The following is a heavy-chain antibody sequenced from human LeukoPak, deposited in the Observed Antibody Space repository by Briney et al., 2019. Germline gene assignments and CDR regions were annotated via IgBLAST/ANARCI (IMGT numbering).Heavy chain of an antibody. J-gene: IGHJ4*02. V-gene: IGHV3-23*01. CDR1: GFTFSSYA. Sequence: PGGSLRLSCAASGFTFSSYAMSWVRQAPGKGLEWVSAISGSGGGTYYADSVKGRFTISRDNSKNTLYLQMNSLRAEDTAVYYCAMKGGRGYYFDYWGQGTLVTVSS. D-gene: IGHD3-10*01. CDR3: AMKGGRGYYFDY. CDR2: ISGSGGGT.